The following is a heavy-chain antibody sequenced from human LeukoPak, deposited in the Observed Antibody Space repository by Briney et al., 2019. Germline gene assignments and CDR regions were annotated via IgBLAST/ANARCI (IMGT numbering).Heavy chain of an antibody. J-gene: IGHJ4*02. Sequence: ASVKVSCKASGYTFTGYYMHWVRQAPGQGLEWMGWINPNSGGTNYAQKFQGRVTMTRDTSISTAYMELSRLRSDDTAVYYCARSLYSGSCYRFGYWGQGTLVTVSS. CDR3: ARSLYSGSCYRFGY. V-gene: IGHV1-2*02. CDR2: INPNSGGT. CDR1: GYTFTGYY. D-gene: IGHD1-26*01.